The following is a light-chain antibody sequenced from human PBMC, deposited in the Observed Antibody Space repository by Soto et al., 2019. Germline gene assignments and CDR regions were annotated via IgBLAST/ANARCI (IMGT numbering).Light chain of an antibody. CDR1: QSVSSSY. J-gene: IGKJ1*01. Sequence: EIVLTQSPGTLSLSPGERATLSCRASQSVSSSYLAWYQQKPGQAPRLLIYGASSRATGIPDRFSGSGSGTDFTLTISSLEPEEFAVYYSQQYGSFRTFGEGTKVEIK. CDR3: QQYGSFRT. CDR2: GAS. V-gene: IGKV3-20*01.